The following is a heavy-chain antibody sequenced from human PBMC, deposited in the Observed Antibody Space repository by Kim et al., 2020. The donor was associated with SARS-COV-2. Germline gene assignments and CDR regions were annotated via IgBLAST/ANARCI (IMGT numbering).Heavy chain of an antibody. D-gene: IGHD2-21*01. J-gene: IGHJ1*01. CDR2: IWYDGSKK. Sequence: GGSLRLSCAASGFTFSSYSMHWVRQAPGKGLEWVSVIWYDGSKKYYADSVKGRFTISRDNSKNTLYLQMNSLRVEDTAVYFCAKGGAGSVWLITAWGQG. CDR1: GFTFSSYS. V-gene: IGHV3-33*06. CDR3: AKGGAGSVWLITA.